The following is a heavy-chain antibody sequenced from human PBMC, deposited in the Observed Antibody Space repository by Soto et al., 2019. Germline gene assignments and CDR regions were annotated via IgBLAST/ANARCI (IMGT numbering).Heavy chain of an antibody. CDR3: AKGDHYDSSGYNPYNWLDL. CDR2: ISDSGGGT. V-gene: IGHV3-23*01. J-gene: IGHJ5*02. Sequence: GGSLRLSCAASGFTFSSYAMSWVRQAPGKGLEWVSSISDSGGGTYYADSVKGRFTISRDNSKKTLSLQMSSLRAEDTAVYYCAKGDHYDSSGYNPYNWLDLWGQGTMLTVSS. D-gene: IGHD3-22*01. CDR1: GFTFSSYA.